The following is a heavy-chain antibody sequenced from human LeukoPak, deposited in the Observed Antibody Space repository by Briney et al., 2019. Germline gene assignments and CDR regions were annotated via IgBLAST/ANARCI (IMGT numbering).Heavy chain of an antibody. CDR3: AKGMAASRRDVLDH. D-gene: IGHD6-13*01. CDR2: ISDDGKND. V-gene: IGHV3-30*18. J-gene: IGHJ4*02. Sequence: PGGSLRLSCAASGFTFSSYGIHWVRQAPGKGLEWVAVISDDGKNDYYGDSVKGRFTISRDNSKNTLFLQMDSLRTEDTAVYYCAKGMAASRRDVLDHWGQGTLVTVSS. CDR1: GFTFSSYG.